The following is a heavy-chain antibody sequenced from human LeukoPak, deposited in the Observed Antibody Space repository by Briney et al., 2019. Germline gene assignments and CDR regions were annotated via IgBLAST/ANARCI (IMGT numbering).Heavy chain of an antibody. D-gene: IGHD3-16*02. CDR2: FDPEDGET. V-gene: IGHV1-24*01. Sequence: ASVKVSCKVSGYTLTELSMHWVRQAPGKGLEWMGGFDPEDGETIYAQKFQGRVTMTEDTSTDTAYMELSSLRSEDTAVYYCVTDLIRLGELSFYWGQGTLVTVSS. CDR1: GYTLTELS. CDR3: VTDLIRLGELSFY. J-gene: IGHJ4*02.